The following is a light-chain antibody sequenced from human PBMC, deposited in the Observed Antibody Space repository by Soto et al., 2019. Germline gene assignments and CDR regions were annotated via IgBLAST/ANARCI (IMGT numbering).Light chain of an antibody. CDR2: VAS. Sequence: EIVLTQSPGTLSLSPGERATLSCRASQSVSNNYLAWYQQKPGQPPRLLIYVASSRATGIPDRFSGSGSGTDFTLTISRLEPEDFAVYYCQQYGSSPLTFGGGTKVEIK. V-gene: IGKV3-20*01. J-gene: IGKJ4*01. CDR1: QSVSNNY. CDR3: QQYGSSPLT.